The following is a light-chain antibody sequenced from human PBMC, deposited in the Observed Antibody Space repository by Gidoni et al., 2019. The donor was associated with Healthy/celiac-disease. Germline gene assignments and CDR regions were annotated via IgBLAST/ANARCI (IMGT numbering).Light chain of an antibody. CDR1: QSVSRN. CDR3: QQYNNWPPIT. J-gene: IGKJ5*01. V-gene: IGKV3-15*01. CDR2: GAY. Sequence: EIVMTQSPATLSVSQGERATLSCRARQSVSRNLAWYQQKPGQAPTLLICGAYTRATGIPARFSGSGSGTEFTLTISSLQSEDFAVYYCQQYNNWPPITFGQGTRLEIK.